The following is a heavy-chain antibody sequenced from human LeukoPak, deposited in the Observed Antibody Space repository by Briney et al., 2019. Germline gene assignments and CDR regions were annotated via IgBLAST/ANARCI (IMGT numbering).Heavy chain of an antibody. D-gene: IGHD1-7*01. J-gene: IGHJ4*02. V-gene: IGHV3-11*01. CDR2: ISSSAITT. CDR3: ARANXWNYPYYFDS. CDR1: GFTFSNYY. Sequence: GGSLRLSCAASGFTFSNYYMSWIRQAPGKGLEWVSYISSSAITTYYADAVKGRFTISRDNTKKSLYLQMDSLRAEDTAVYYCARANXWNYPYYFDSWGQGTLVIVSS.